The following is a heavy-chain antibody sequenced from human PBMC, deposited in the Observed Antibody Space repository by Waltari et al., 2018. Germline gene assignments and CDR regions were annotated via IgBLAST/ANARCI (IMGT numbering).Heavy chain of an antibody. Sequence: QVQLVQSGAEVKKPGSSVKVSCKASGGTFSSYTISWVRQAPGQGLEWMGRIIPILGIANYAQKFQGRVTSTADKSTSTAYMELSSLRSEDTAVYYCARIYLHCSGGSCSDYWGQGTLVTVSS. CDR3: ARIYLHCSGGSCSDY. CDR2: IIPILGIA. CDR1: GGTFSSYT. J-gene: IGHJ4*02. V-gene: IGHV1-69*02. D-gene: IGHD2-15*01.